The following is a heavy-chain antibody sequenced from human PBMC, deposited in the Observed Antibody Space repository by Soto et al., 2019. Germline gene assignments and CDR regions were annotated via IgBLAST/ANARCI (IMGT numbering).Heavy chain of an antibody. D-gene: IGHD6-13*01. CDR2: IIPIFGTA. J-gene: IGHJ5*02. CDR1: GGTFSSYA. V-gene: IGHV1-69*13. Sequence: SVKVSCKASGGTFSSYAISWVRQAPGQGLEWMGGIIPIFGTANYAQKFQGRVTITADESTSTAYMELSSLRSEDTAVYYCARPKGDSSSWFWFDPWGQETLVTVSS. CDR3: ARPKGDSSSWFWFDP.